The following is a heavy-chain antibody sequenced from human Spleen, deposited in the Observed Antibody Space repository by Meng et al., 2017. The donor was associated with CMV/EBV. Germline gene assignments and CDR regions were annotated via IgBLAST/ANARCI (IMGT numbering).Heavy chain of an antibody. CDR2: IYYSGST. J-gene: IGHJ5*02. D-gene: IGHD3-22*01. CDR1: GDSITNYY. Sequence: TVSGDSITNYYWSWMRQPPGKGLEWIGYIYYSGSTNYNPSLRSRVTISVDTSKNQFSLKLTSVTAADAAVYYCARDYDGSGYYWWFDPWGQGTLVTVSS. CDR3: ARDYDGSGYYWWFDP. V-gene: IGHV4-59*01.